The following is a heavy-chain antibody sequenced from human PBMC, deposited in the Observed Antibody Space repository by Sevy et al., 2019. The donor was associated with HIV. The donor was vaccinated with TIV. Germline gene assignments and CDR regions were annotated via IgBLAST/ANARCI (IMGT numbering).Heavy chain of an antibody. J-gene: IGHJ4*02. D-gene: IGHD6-19*01. Sequence: GGSLRLSCAASGFTFSSYAMHWVRQAPGKGLEWVALISFDGSNKYYADSVKGRFTISRDSYKNTLYLQMNSLRAEDTAVYYCARGGQYSSGWGGVDYWGQGTLVTVSS. CDR3: ARGGQYSSGWGGVDY. CDR2: ISFDGSNK. CDR1: GFTFSSYA. V-gene: IGHV3-30-3*01.